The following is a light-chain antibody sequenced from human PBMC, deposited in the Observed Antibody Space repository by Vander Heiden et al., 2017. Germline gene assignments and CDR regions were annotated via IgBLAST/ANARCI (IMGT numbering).Light chain of an antibody. CDR1: QSISTY. Sequence: DIQMTQSPSSLSASVGDRVTITCRASQSISTYLNWYQQKPGKAPKLLIYAASSLQSGVPSRFTPTGSGTDFTLTISRLQPEDFATYYCQQSDSTPRTFGQGTKMEIK. J-gene: IGKJ2*02. CDR3: QQSDSTPRT. V-gene: IGKV1-39*01. CDR2: AAS.